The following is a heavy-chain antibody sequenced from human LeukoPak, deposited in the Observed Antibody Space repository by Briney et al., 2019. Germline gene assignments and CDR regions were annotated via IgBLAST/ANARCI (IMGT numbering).Heavy chain of an antibody. Sequence: GGSLRLSCAASGFTFSSYSMNWVRQAPGKGLEWVSYISSSSSTIYYADSVKGRFTISRDNAKNSLYLQMNSLRAEDTAVYYCASYGDYQAFDIWGQGTMVTVSS. CDR2: ISSSSSTI. J-gene: IGHJ3*02. CDR3: ASYGDYQAFDI. CDR1: GFTFSSYS. V-gene: IGHV3-48*04. D-gene: IGHD4-17*01.